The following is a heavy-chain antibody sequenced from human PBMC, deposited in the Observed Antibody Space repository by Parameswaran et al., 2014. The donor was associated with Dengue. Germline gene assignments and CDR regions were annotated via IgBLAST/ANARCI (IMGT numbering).Heavy chain of an antibody. J-gene: IGHJ4*02. V-gene: IGHV1-24*01. CDR3: ATARSPDYGGEHRRTHDY. D-gene: IGHD4/OR15-4a*01. CDR2: FDPEDGET. Sequence: WVRQAPGQGLEWMGGFDPEDGETIYAQKFQGRVTMTEDTSTDTAYMELSSLRSEDTAVYYCATARSPDYGGEHRRTHDYWGQGTLVTVSS.